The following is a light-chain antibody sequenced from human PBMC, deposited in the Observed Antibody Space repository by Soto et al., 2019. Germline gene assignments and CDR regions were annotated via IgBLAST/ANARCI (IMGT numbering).Light chain of an antibody. J-gene: IGKJ4*01. V-gene: IGKV1-39*01. CDR3: QQNYDSPPT. CDR2: GAS. Sequence: DIQMTQSPSTLSASAGDRVTITCRASQTINNYLNWYQQKPGKAPKCLIYGASSLQSGVSSRFSGRGSGTDYTLTISSLQPEDFATYYCQQNYDSPPTFGGGTKVDIK. CDR1: QTINNY.